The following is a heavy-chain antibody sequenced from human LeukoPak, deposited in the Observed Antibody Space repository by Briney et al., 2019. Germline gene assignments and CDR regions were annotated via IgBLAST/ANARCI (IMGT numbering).Heavy chain of an antibody. Sequence: PSETLSLTCTVSGGSINNYYWTWIRQPPGKGLEWIGYIYYTGSTNYNSSLKSRVTISVDTSNNHFSLKLSSVTAADTAVYYCARLAPGMSFDYWVQGTLVTVSS. CDR3: ARLAPGMSFDY. CDR2: IYYTGST. D-gene: IGHD1-14*01. V-gene: IGHV4-59*01. J-gene: IGHJ4*02. CDR1: GGSINNYY.